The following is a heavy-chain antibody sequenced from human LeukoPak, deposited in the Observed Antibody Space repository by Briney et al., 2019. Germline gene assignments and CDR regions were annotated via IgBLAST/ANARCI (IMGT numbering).Heavy chain of an antibody. D-gene: IGHD2-21*02. CDR3: ARGGISAFCGGDCYTPYY. CDR1: GFTFNNFG. CDR2: ISGGGGGST. J-gene: IGHJ4*02. Sequence: PGGSLRLSCAASGFTFNNFGMTWVRQAPGKGLEWVSTISGGGGGSTYYADSVKGRFTISRDNAKNTLYLQMNSLRAEDTAVYYCARGGISAFCGGDCYTPYYWGQGTLVPVSS. V-gene: IGHV3-23*01.